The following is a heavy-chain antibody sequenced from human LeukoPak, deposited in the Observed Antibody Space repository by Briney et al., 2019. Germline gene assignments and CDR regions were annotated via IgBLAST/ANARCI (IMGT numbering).Heavy chain of an antibody. J-gene: IGHJ6*03. CDR3: AKDEGDSPSDHYMDV. Sequence: GGSLRLSCAASGFTVSSNYMSWVRQAPGKGLEWVSVIYSGGSTYYADSVKGRFTISRDNSKNTLYLQMNSLRAEDTAVYYCAKDEGDSPSDHYMDVWGKGTTVTVSS. D-gene: IGHD1-26*01. CDR1: GFTVSSNY. V-gene: IGHV3-53*05. CDR2: IYSGGST.